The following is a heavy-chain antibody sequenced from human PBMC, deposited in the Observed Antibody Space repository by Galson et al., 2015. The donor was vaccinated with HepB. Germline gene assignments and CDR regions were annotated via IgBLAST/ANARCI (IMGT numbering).Heavy chain of an antibody. V-gene: IGHV3-30-3*01. J-gene: IGHJ3*02. CDR1: GFTFSNFA. D-gene: IGHD4-23*01. CDR3: AREYTVGSTSAFDI. Sequence: SLRLSCAASGFTFSNFAMYWVRQAPGKGLEWVAVISYDGSYKYYADSVRGRSTISRDNSKNTLYLQMNSLRAEDTAVYYCAREYTVGSTSAFDIWGQGTMVTVSS. CDR2: ISYDGSYK.